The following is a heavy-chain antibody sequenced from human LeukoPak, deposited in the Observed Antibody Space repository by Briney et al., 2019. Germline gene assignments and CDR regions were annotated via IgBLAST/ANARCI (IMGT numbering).Heavy chain of an antibody. Sequence: QPGESLRLPCAASGFTFSSYNMNWVRQAPGKGLEWVSHISSSSSTIYYADSVKGRFTISRDNAKNSLYLQMNSLRAEDTAVYYCARVGAMVTWPYYYGMDVWGQGTTVTVSS. CDR3: ARVGAMVTWPYYYGMDV. J-gene: IGHJ6*02. V-gene: IGHV3-48*04. CDR2: ISSSSSTI. CDR1: GFTFSSYN. D-gene: IGHD5-18*01.